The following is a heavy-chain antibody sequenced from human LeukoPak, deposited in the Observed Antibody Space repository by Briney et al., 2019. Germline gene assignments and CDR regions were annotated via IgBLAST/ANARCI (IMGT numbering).Heavy chain of an antibody. CDR2: INHSGSA. V-gene: IGHV4-34*01. J-gene: IGHJ4*02. D-gene: IGHD3-22*01. CDR1: GGPFSGYY. CDR3: ARARGDYYDSSGYYSAFDY. Sequence: SETLSLTCAVYGGPFSGYYWSWIRQPPGKGLEWIWEINHSGSANYNPSLKSRVTISVDMSKNQFSLKLSSVTAADTAVYYCARARGDYYDSSGYYSAFDYWGQGTLVTVSS.